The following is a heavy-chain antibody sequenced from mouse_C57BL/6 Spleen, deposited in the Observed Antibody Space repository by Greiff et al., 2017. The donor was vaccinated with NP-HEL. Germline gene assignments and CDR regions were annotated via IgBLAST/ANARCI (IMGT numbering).Heavy chain of an antibody. D-gene: IGHD3-2*02. CDR2: IDPSDSYT. CDR1: GYTFTSYW. V-gene: IGHV1-59*01. Sequence: VQLQQPGAELVRPGTSVKLSCKASGYTFTSYWMHWVKQRPGQGLEWIGVIDPSDSYTNYNQKFKGKATLTVDTSSSTAYMQLSSLTSEDSAVYYCARMGDSSGYVDYWGQGTTLTVSS. J-gene: IGHJ2*01. CDR3: ARMGDSSGYVDY.